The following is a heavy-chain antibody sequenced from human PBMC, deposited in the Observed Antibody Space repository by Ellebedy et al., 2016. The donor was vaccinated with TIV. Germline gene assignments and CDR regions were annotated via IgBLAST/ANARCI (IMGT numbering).Heavy chain of an antibody. CDR2: INHSGIT. V-gene: IGHV4-34*01. CDR1: GVSFSGYY. J-gene: IGHJ4*02. Sequence: SETLSLXXAVYGVSFSGYYWSWIRQSPGKGLGWIGEINHSGITDYNPSLRSRVTISVDTSKNQFSLHLSSVTAADAALYYCTRGPDYAKTGFWGQGTLVTVSS. D-gene: IGHD4-17*01. CDR3: TRGPDYAKTGF.